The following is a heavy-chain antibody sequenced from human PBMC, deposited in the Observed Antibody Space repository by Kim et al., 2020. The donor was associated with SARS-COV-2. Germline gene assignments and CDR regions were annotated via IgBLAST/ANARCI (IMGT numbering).Heavy chain of an antibody. V-gene: IGHV6-1*01. CDR3: ARDRATIGNWFDP. Sequence: YAVSVKSRITIKPDTSKNQFSLQLNSVTPEDTAVHYCARDRATIGNWFDPWGQGTLVTVSS. D-gene: IGHD5-12*01. J-gene: IGHJ5*02.